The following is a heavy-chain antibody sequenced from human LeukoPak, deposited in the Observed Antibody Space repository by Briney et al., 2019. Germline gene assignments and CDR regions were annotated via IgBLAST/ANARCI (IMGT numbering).Heavy chain of an antibody. Sequence: GASLEISCKGSGSTFTSYWIGRVRQVPGKGLEWMGIIYPGDSDTRYSPSFQGQVTISADKSISTAYLQWSSLKASDTAMYYCARLASIAARPDDYWGQGTLVTVSS. CDR3: ARLASIAARPDDY. V-gene: IGHV5-51*01. CDR1: GSTFTSYW. CDR2: IYPGDSDT. D-gene: IGHD6-6*01. J-gene: IGHJ4*02.